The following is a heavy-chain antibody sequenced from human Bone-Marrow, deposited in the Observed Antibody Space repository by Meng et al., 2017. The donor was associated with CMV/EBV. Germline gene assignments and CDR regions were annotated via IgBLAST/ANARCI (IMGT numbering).Heavy chain of an antibody. CDR2: MNPNSGNT. CDR3: ARTSLDCSSTSCPGAFDI. Sequence: ASVKVSCKASGYTFTSYDINWVRQATGQGLEWMGWMNPNSGNTGYAQKFQGRVTITRNTSISTAYMELSSLRSEDTAVYYCARTSLDCSSTSCPGAFDIWGQGTMVTFSS. CDR1: GYTFTSYD. J-gene: IGHJ3*02. D-gene: IGHD2-2*01. V-gene: IGHV1-8*03.